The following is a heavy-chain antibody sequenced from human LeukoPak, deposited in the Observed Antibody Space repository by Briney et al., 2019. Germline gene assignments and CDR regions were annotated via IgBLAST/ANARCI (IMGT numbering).Heavy chain of an antibody. CDR2: INPSGGST. D-gene: IGHD3-10*01. V-gene: IGHV1-46*01. J-gene: IGHJ4*02. CDR1: GYTFTSYY. Sequence: GASVKVSCKASGYTFTSYYMHWVRQAPGQGLEWMGIINPSGGSTSYAQKFQGRVTMTRDTSISTAYMELSRLRSDDTAVYYCARDRELLMGVDYWGQGTLVTVSS. CDR3: ARDRELLMGVDY.